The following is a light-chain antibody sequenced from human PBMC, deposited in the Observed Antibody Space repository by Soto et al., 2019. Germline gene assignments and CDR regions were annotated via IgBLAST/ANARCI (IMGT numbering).Light chain of an antibody. Sequence: EIVMTQSPATLSVSPGGRATLSCRASQSISGTLAWYQQKPGQAPRLLIYGASTRAAGFPARFSGSGSGTDFTLTITSLQSEDFAVYYCHQYNGWPRTFGQGTKVDIK. CDR2: GAS. CDR1: QSISGT. CDR3: HQYNGWPRT. J-gene: IGKJ1*01. V-gene: IGKV3-15*01.